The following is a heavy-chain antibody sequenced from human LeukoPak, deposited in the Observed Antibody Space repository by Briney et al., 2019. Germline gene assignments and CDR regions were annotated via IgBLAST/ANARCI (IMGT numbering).Heavy chain of an antibody. CDR3: ARDRIAVAGTSWFDP. J-gene: IGHJ5*02. CDR2: INSDGSST. CDR1: GFTFSSYW. Sequence: GGSLRLSCAASGFTFSSYWMHWVRQAPGKGLVWVSRINSDGSSTSYADSVKGRFTISRDNAKNTLYLQMNSLRAEDTAVYYCARDRIAVAGTSWFDPWGQGTLVTVSS. D-gene: IGHD6-19*01. V-gene: IGHV3-74*01.